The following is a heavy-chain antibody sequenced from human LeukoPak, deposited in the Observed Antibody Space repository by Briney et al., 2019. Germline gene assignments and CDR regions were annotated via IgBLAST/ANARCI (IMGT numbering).Heavy chain of an antibody. CDR1: GFTFSNYG. CDR2: ISGTGGTT. CDR3: AKRLVMTGTYHFDY. D-gene: IGHD3-9*01. Sequence: GGSLRLSCAASGFTFSNYGMNWVRQAPGKGVEWVSRISGTGGTTFYADSVKGRFTISRDNSKNTLYLQMNSLRAEDTAVYYCAKRLVMTGTYHFDYWGQGTLVTVSS. J-gene: IGHJ4*02. V-gene: IGHV3-23*01.